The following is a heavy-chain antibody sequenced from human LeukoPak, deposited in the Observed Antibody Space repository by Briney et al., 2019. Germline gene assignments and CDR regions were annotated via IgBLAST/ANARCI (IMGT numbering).Heavy chain of an antibody. J-gene: IGHJ5*02. CDR1: GFTFSNAW. D-gene: IGHD3-3*01. Sequence: PGGSLRLSCAASGFTFSNAWMSWVRQAPGKGLEWVSSISSSSSYIYYADSVKGRFTISRDNAKNSLYLQMNSLRAEDTAVYYCARGFGVANRWGQGTLVTVSS. V-gene: IGHV3-21*01. CDR3: ARGFGVANR. CDR2: ISSSSSYI.